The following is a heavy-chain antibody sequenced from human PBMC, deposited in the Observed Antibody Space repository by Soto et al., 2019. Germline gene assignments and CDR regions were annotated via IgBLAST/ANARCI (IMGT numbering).Heavy chain of an antibody. J-gene: IGHJ6*02. CDR3: AASGTGYYGMEV. CDR2: IIPILGIT. CDR1: ACTVSSYT. Sequence: PSGRIDFKGSACTVSSYTTRCVLQSRGQGREWMGRIIPILGITNYAQKFQDRVTITRDMSTSTAYMELSSLRSEDTSVYYCAASGTGYYGMEVWGQGTTVTVSS. V-gene: IGHV1-69*02. D-gene: IGHD1-26*01.